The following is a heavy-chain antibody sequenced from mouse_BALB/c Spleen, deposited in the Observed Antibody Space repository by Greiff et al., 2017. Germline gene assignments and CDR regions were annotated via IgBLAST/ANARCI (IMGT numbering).Heavy chain of an antibody. V-gene: IGHV14-3*02. CDR3: ALIYDGYYFDY. J-gene: IGHJ2*01. D-gene: IGHD2-3*01. CDR2: IDPANGNT. CDR1: GFNIKDTY. Sequence: VQLQQSGAELVKPGASVKLSCTASGFNIKDTYMHWVKQRPEQGLEWIGRIDPANGNTKYDPKFQGKATITADTSSNTAYLQLSSLTSEDTAVYYCALIYDGYYFDYWGQGTTLTVSS.